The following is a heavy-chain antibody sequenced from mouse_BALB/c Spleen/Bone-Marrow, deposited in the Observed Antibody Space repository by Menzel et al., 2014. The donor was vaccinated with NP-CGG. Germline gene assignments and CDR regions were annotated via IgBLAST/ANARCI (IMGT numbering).Heavy chain of an antibody. D-gene: IGHD2-1*01. Sequence: EVKVEESGGGLVQPGGSLKLSCAASGFDFSRYWMSWVRQAPGKGLEWIGEINPDSSTINYTPSLKDKFIISRDNAKNTLYQQMSKVRSEDTALYYCARLGNYGWFAYWGQGTLVTVSA. J-gene: IGHJ3*01. V-gene: IGHV4-1*02. CDR3: ARLGNYGWFAY. CDR2: INPDSSTI. CDR1: GFDFSRYW.